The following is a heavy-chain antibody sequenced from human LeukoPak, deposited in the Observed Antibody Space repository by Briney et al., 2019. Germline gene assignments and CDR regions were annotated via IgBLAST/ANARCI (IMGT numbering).Heavy chain of an antibody. Sequence: PGESLKISCKGSGYSFIRNWIGWVRQMPGKGLEWMAIIYPGDSDTRYSPSFQGQVTISADKSISTAYLQWSSLTASDTVMYYCARLGTSATYFEFWGQGTLVTVSS. J-gene: IGHJ4*02. CDR2: IYPGDSDT. CDR3: ARLGTSATYFEF. CDR1: GYSFIRNW. V-gene: IGHV5-51*01. D-gene: IGHD2-15*01.